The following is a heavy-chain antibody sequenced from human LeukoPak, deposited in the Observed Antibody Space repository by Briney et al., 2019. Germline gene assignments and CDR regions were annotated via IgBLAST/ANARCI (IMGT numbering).Heavy chain of an antibody. CDR1: GFTFSSYS. V-gene: IGHV3-21*01. J-gene: IGHJ3*02. D-gene: IGHD5-12*01. CDR3: ARGGNGGYDYRGAFDI. CDR2: ISSSSSYI. Sequence: GGSLRLSCAASGFTFSSYSMSWVRQAPGKGLEWVSSISSSSSYIYYADSVKGRFTISRDNAKNSLYLQMNSLRAEDTAVYYCARGGNGGYDYRGAFDIWGQGTMVTVSS.